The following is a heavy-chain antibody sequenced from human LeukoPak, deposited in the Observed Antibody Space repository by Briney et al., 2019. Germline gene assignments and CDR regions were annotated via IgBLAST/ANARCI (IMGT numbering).Heavy chain of an antibody. V-gene: IGHV4-61*01. CDR2: IYYTGST. J-gene: IGHJ5*02. Sequence: PSETLSLTCTVSGGSFSSDSYYWSWIRQPPGKGLEWIGYIYYTGSTNCNPSLKSRVTISVDTSKNQFSLKLSSVTAADTAVYYCARDFYYGSGSSYSNWFDPWGQGTLVTVSS. D-gene: IGHD3-10*01. CDR1: GGSFSSDSYY. CDR3: ARDFYYGSGSSYSNWFDP.